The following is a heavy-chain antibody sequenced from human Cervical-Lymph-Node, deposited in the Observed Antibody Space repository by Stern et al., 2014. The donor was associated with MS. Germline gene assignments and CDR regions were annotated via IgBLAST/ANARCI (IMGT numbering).Heavy chain of an antibody. CDR3: ARASEGCEGYYYYYGMDV. CDR1: GGSISSYY. D-gene: IGHD4/OR15-4a*01. J-gene: IGHJ6*02. CDR2: IYYSGST. V-gene: IGHV4-59*01. Sequence: QVQLQESGPGLVKPSETLSLTCTVSGGSISSYYWSWIRQPPGKGLEWIGYIYYSGSTNYNPSLKSRVTISVDTSKNQFSLKLSSVTAADTAVYYCARASEGCEGYYYYYGMDVWGQGTTVTVSS.